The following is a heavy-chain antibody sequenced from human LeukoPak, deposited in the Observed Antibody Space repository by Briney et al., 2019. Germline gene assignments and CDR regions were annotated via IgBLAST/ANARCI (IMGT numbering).Heavy chain of an antibody. J-gene: IGHJ6*02. Sequence: SETLSLTCTVSGDSFSSGSYNWGWIRQPPGKGLEWIGSIFYSGSTYYNPSLKSRVTISVDTSKNQFSLKLSSVTAADTAVYYCARHSPYYGMDVWGQGTTVTVSS. V-gene: IGHV4-39*01. CDR3: ARHSPYYGMDV. CDR1: GDSFSSGSYN. CDR2: IFYSGST.